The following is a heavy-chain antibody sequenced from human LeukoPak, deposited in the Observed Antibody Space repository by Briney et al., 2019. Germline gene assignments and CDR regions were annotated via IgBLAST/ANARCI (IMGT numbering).Heavy chain of an antibody. CDR2: INPSTGGT. CDR1: GYIFTNNY. J-gene: IGHJ4*02. D-gene: IGHD2-2*01. V-gene: IGHV1-2*04. CDR3: ARGYSSMFIDS. Sequence: ASMKVSCKASGYIFTNNYIHWVRQAPGQGLEWLGWINPSTGGTKYAQQFQGWVTLTRDTSTSTAYLDLSRLKSNDTAVYYCARGYSSMFIDSWGQGTLVSVSS.